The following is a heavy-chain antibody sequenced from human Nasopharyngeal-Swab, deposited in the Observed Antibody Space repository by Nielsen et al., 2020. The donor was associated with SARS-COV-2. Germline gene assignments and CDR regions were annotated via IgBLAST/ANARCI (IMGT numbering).Heavy chain of an antibody. CDR3: ARGWTTNNWFDP. D-gene: IGHD3/OR15-3a*01. CDR1: GGSISSGGYY. J-gene: IGHJ5*02. CDR2: IYYSGST. V-gene: IGHV4-61*08. Sequence: GSLRLSCAVSGGSISSGGYYWSWIRQPPGKGLEWIGYIYYSGSTNYNPSLKSRVTISVDTSKNQFSLKLSSVTAADTAVYYCARGWTTNNWFDPWGQGTLVTVSS.